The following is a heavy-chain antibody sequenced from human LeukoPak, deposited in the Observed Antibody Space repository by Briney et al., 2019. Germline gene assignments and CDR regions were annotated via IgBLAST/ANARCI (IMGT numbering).Heavy chain of an antibody. CDR2: ISGSGDNT. V-gene: IGHV3-23*01. J-gene: IGHJ4*02. D-gene: IGHD4-17*01. Sequence: PGGSLRLSCTASGFTFRNYDMSWVRQAPGKGVEWVSGISGSGDNTYNADSVKGRFTIARDNSKNTLYLQMSSLRAEDTAVYYCAKSSGYGDYETAYWGQGTLVTVSS. CDR1: GFTFRNYD. CDR3: AKSSGYGDYETAY.